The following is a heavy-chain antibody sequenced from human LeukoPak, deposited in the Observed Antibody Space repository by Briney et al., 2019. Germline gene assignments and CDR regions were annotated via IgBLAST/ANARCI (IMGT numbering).Heavy chain of an antibody. Sequence: SVKVSCKASGGTFSSYAISWVRQAPGQGLEWMGRIIPILGIANYAQKFQGRVTITADKSTSTAYMELNSLRSEDTAVYYCASRYGDYTIARAYYYYGMDVWGQGTTVTVSS. J-gene: IGHJ6*02. CDR1: GGTFSSYA. CDR2: IIPILGIA. V-gene: IGHV1-69*04. CDR3: ASRYGDYTIARAYYYYGMDV. D-gene: IGHD4-17*01.